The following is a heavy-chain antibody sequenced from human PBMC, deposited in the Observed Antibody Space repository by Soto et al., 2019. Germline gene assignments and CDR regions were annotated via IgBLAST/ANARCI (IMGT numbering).Heavy chain of an antibody. CDR1: GGSISSYY. Sequence: SETLSLTCTVSGGSISSYYWSWIRQPPGKGLEWIGYIYYSGSTNYNPSLKSRATISVDTSKNQFSLKLSSVTAADTAVYYCARYRGGSFYFDYWGQGTLVTVS. CDR3: ARYRGGSFYFDY. D-gene: IGHD1-26*01. V-gene: IGHV4-59*01. CDR2: IYYSGST. J-gene: IGHJ4*02.